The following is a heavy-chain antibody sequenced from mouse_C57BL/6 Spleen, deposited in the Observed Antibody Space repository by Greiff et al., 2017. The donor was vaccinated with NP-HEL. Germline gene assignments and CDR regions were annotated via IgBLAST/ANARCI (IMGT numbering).Heavy chain of an antibody. Sequence: EVQLQQSGPVLVKPGASVKMSCKASGYTFTDSYMNWVKQSHGKSLEWIGVINPYNGGTSYNQKFKGKATLTVDKSSSTAYMELNSLTSEDSAVYYCASTTVVAYYFDYWGQGTTLTVSS. CDR3: ASTTVVAYYFDY. CDR1: GYTFTDSY. J-gene: IGHJ2*01. CDR2: INPYNGGT. D-gene: IGHD1-1*01. V-gene: IGHV1-19*01.